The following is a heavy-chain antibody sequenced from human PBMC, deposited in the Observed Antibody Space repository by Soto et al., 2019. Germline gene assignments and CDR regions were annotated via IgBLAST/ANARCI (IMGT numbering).Heavy chain of an antibody. J-gene: IGHJ4*02. CDR3: ARCSGWYGQCYFDC. D-gene: IGHD6-13*01. CDR1: GFIVSSSY. CDR2: IYSDGRT. V-gene: IGHV3-53*02. Sequence: DVQLVETGGGLIQPGGSLRLSCADSGFIVSSSYMSWVRQAPGKGLEWVSVIYSDGRTYYADSVKGRFTISRDNSKNTLYLQMNSRSAEDTAVYYCARCSGWYGQCYFDCWGQGTLVTVSS.